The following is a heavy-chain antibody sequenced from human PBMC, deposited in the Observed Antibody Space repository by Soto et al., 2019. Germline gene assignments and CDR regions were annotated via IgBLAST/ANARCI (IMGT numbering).Heavy chain of an antibody. J-gene: IGHJ6*02. V-gene: IGHV4-59*01. CDR1: GGSISSYY. D-gene: IGHD3-22*01. CDR2: IYYSGST. CDR3: AREQYYYDSSGYGPHYGMDV. Sequence: SETLSLTCTVSGGSISSYYWSWIRQPPGKGLEWIGYIYYSGSTNYNPSLKSRVTISVDTSKNQFSLKLSSVTAADTAVYYCAREQYYYDSSGYGPHYGMDVWGQGTTVTVSS.